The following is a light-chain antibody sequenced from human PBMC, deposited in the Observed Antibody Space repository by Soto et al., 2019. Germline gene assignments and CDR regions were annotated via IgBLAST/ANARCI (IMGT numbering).Light chain of an antibody. CDR2: GAS. Sequence: DVQLTQSPSSLSASIGDTVTISCRSSQSITTSVNWYQQKTGKPPALLIYGASALQIGVPHRFSASGSGTDFTLTITRLQHEDFATYYCQQSYSLPRTFGQGTKVDIK. CDR1: QSITTS. CDR3: QQSYSLPRT. J-gene: IGKJ1*01. V-gene: IGKV1-39*01.